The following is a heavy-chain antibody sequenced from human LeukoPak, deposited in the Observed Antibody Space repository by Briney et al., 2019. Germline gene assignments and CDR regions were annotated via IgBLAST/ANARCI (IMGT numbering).Heavy chain of an antibody. D-gene: IGHD3-10*02. J-gene: IGHJ6*04. Sequence: GGSLRLSCAGSGFTFSDYYMSWIRQAPGKGLEWVSYISSNGNTVYNANSVKGRFTVSRDNAKNSLFLQMNSLRAEDTAVYYCAELGITMIGGVWGKGTTVTISS. CDR3: AELGITMIGGV. CDR2: ISSNGNTV. V-gene: IGHV3-11*04. CDR1: GFTFSDYY.